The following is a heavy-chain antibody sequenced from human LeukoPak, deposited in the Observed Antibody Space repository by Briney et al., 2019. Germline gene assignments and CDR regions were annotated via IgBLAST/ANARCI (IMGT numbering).Heavy chain of an antibody. V-gene: IGHV3-9*01. CDR1: GFIFNNYA. CDR2: ISWNSGSI. Sequence: PGGSLRLSCAGSGFIFNNYAMHWVRQPPGKGLEWVSGISWNSGSIDYADSVKGRFTISRDNAKNSLYLQMNSLRAEDTAVYYCASDSGSYWGGYYFDYWGQGTLVTVSS. D-gene: IGHD1-26*01. CDR3: ASDSGSYWGGYYFDY. J-gene: IGHJ4*02.